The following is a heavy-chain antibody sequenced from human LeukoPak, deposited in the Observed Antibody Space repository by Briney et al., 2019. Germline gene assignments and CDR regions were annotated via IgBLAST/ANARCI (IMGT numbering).Heavy chain of an antibody. V-gene: IGHV5-51*01. CDR2: IYPGDSDT. J-gene: IGHJ3*02. CDR3: ARQAYSSGRDGFDI. Sequence: GESLKISCKGSGYSFANYWIGWVRQMPGKGLEWMGIIYPGDSDTRYSPSFQGQVTISADKSISAAYLQRTSLKASDTAMYYCARQAYSSGRDGFDIWGQGTMVTVSS. D-gene: IGHD6-19*01. CDR1: GYSFANYW.